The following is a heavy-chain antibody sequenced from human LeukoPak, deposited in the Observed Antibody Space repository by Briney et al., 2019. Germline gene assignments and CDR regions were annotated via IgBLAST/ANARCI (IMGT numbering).Heavy chain of an antibody. CDR2: IYSGGST. V-gene: IGHV3-66*01. J-gene: IGHJ3*02. Sequence: QSGGSLRLSCAASGFTVSSNYMSWVRQAPGKGLEWVSVIYSGGSTYYADSVKGRFTISRDNSKNTLYLQMNSLRAEDTAVYYCARALSDVDAFDIWGQGTMVTVSS. CDR3: ARALSDVDAFDI. D-gene: IGHD2-21*02. CDR1: GFTVSSNY.